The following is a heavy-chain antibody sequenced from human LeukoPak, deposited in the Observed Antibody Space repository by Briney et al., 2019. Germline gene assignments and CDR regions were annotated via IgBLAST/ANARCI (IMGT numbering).Heavy chain of an antibody. V-gene: IGHV3-53*01. Sequence: GGSLRLSCVASGFTVSSNYMSWVRRAPGKGLEWVSVIYSGGSTFYADSVKGRFTISRDNSKNTLYLQMNSLRAEDTAVYYCARGDSSGYSKVFDYWGQGTLVTVSS. CDR2: IYSGGST. J-gene: IGHJ4*02. CDR3: ARGDSSGYSKVFDY. D-gene: IGHD3-22*01. CDR1: GFTVSSNY.